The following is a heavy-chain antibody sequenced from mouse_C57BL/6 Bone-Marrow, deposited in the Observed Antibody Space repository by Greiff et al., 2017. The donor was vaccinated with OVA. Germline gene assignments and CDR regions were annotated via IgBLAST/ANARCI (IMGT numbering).Heavy chain of an antibody. CDR2: IRLKSDNYAT. CDR1: GFTFSNYW. V-gene: IGHV6-3*01. Sequence: EVNVVESGGGLVQPGGSMKLSCVASGFTFSNYWMNWVRQSPEKGLEWVAQIRLKSDNYATHYAESVKGRFTISRDDSKSSVYLQMNNLRAEDTGIYYCTGPSSVVAYWGQGTLVTVSA. D-gene: IGHD1-1*01. CDR3: TGPSSVVAY. J-gene: IGHJ3*01.